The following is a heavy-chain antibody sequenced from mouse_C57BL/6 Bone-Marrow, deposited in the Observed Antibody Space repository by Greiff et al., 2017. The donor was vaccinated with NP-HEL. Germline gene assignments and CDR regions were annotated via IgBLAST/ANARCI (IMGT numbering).Heavy chain of an antibody. CDR1: GFTFSSYA. J-gene: IGHJ1*03. Sequence: EVKLVESGEGLVKPGGSLKLSCAASGFTFSSYAMSWVRQTPEKRLEWVAYISSGGDYIYYADTVKGRFTISRDNARNTLYLQMSSLKSEDTAMYYCTRDGNYDYAYWYFDVWGTGTTVTVSS. CDR3: TRDGNYDYAYWYFDV. D-gene: IGHD2-4*01. V-gene: IGHV5-9-1*02. CDR2: ISSGGDYI.